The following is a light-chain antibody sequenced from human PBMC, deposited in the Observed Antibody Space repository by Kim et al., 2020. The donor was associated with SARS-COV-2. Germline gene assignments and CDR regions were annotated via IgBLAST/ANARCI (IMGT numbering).Light chain of an antibody. J-gene: IGLJ1*01. Sequence: SPGQTASITCSGDKLGDKYACWYQQKPGQSPVLFIYQDSQRPSGIPERFSGSNSGNTATLTISGTQAMDEADYYCQAWDSSTANVFGTGTKVTVL. CDR3: QAWDSSTANV. CDR2: QDS. V-gene: IGLV3-1*01. CDR1: KLGDKY.